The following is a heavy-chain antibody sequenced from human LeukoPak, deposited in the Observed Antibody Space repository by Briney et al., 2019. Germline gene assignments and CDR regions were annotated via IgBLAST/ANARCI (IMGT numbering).Heavy chain of an antibody. CDR1: GASISGHY. V-gene: IGHV4-4*07. CDR2: IHTSGSP. J-gene: IGHJ4*02. D-gene: IGHD2-21*01. CDR3: ARQRLDGDILGFDW. Sequence: KPSETLSLTCNVSGASISGHYWSWIRHPAGKSLEWIGRIHTSGSPIYNPSLSSRVTMSVDTSKGQFSLTMNSLTAADTAIYYCARQRLDGDILGFDWWGQGTLVTVSS.